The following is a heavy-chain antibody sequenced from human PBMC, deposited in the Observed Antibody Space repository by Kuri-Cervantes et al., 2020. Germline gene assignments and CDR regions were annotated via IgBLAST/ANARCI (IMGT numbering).Heavy chain of an antibody. CDR2: IYYSGST. CDR1: GGSFSSYY. V-gene: IGHV4-59*01. J-gene: IGHJ3*02. D-gene: IGHD3-22*01. CDR3: ARLTSITMIVPPGSFDI. Sequence: GSLRLSCAVYGGSFSSYYWNWIRQPPGKGLEWIGYIYYSGSTNYNPSLKSRVTISVDTSKNQFSLKLSSVTAADTAVYYCARLTSITMIVPPGSFDIWGQGTMVTVSS.